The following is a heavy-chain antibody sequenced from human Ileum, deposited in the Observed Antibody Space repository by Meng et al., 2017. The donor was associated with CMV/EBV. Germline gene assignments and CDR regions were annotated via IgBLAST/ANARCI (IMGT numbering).Heavy chain of an antibody. CDR3: ARDVPDHYSPNY. V-gene: IGHV3-30*02. Sequence: QRQLVESGGGVVQPGGALRLSCAASGFSFSTYSMYWVRQAPGKGLEWVSFIRLDATDKFYADSVKGRFTISRDNSKNMLYLQMSSLRTEDTAVYYGARDVPDHYSPNYWGQGTLVTVSS. D-gene: IGHD4-11*01. CDR2: IRLDATDK. J-gene: IGHJ4*02. CDR1: GFSFSTYS.